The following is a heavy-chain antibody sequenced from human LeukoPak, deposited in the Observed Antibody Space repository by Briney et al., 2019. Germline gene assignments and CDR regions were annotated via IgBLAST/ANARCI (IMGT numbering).Heavy chain of an antibody. CDR3: ATDSSWSYYYYGMDV. D-gene: IGHD6-13*01. J-gene: IGHJ6*02. CDR2: IIPILGIA. V-gene: IGHV1-69*04. CDR1: GGTFSSYA. Sequence: GASVKVSCKASGGTFSSYAISWVRQAPGQGLEWMGRIIPILGIANYAQKFQGRVTMTEDTSTDTAYMELSSLRSEDTAVYYCATDSSWSYYYYGMDVWGQGTTVTVSS.